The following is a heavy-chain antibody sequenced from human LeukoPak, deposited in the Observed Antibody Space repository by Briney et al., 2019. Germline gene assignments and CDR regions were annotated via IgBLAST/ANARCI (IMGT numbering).Heavy chain of an antibody. CDR1: GYSISSGYW. V-gene: IGHV4-28*05. CDR2: IYYSGSI. Sequence: PSETLSLTCGVSGYSISSGYWWGWIRQPPGKGLEWIGNIYYSGSIYYNPSLKSRVTMSVDTSKNQFSLKLSSVTAADTAVYYCARVAGNYYDRAFDIWGQGTMVTISS. J-gene: IGHJ3*02. D-gene: IGHD1-26*01. CDR3: ARVAGNYYDRAFDI.